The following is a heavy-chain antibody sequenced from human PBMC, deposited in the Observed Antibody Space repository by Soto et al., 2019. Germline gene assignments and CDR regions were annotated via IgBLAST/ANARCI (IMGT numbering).Heavy chain of an antibody. V-gene: IGHV4-39*01. CDR1: GCSIRSSSYY. D-gene: IGHD2-15*01. CDR2: IFYSGST. Sequence: SVTLSLTCTISGCSIRSSSYYWAWIRQPPGKGLEWIGSIFYSGSTYYNPSLKSRVTISVDTSKNQFSLKLSSVTAADTAVYYCARHLTYCSAGSCYSDFPYYGMDVWGQGTTVT. J-gene: IGHJ6*02. CDR3: ARHLTYCSAGSCYSDFPYYGMDV.